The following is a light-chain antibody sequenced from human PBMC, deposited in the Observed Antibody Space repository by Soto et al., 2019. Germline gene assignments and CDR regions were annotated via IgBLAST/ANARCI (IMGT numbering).Light chain of an antibody. CDR2: DAS. CDR3: QQRSNWPLS. Sequence: EIVLTQSPATLSLSPGERATLSCRASQSVSSYFAWYHQKPGQAPRLLIYDASNGATGIPARCSGSGSVTYFTLPISSLEPEDFAVYYCQQRSNWPLSCGPGTKVDIK. J-gene: IGKJ3*01. CDR1: QSVSSY. V-gene: IGKV3-11*01.